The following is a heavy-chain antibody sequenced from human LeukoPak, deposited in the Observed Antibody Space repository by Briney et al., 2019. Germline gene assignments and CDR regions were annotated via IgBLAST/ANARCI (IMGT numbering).Heavy chain of an antibody. Sequence: PGGSLRLSCAVSGFTSSGYSMHWVRQAPGKGLEWVAFISYDGTIKWYGDSVKGRFTISRDNSKNTLYLQMDSLRAEDTAVYYCAKDRTGSWTFDYWGQGTLVTVSS. CDR1: GFTSSGYS. J-gene: IGHJ4*02. V-gene: IGHV3-30*02. CDR3: AKDRTGSWTFDY. D-gene: IGHD3/OR15-3a*01. CDR2: ISYDGTIK.